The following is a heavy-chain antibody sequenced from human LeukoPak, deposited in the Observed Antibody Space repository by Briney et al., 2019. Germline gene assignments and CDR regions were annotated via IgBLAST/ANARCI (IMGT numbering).Heavy chain of an antibody. CDR3: ARIRDSSGYLPFYYFDC. J-gene: IGHJ4*02. CDR1: GYTFTGYY. V-gene: IGHV1-2*02. D-gene: IGHD3-22*01. CDR2: INPNSGGT. Sequence: GASVKVSCKASGYTFTGYYMHWVRQAPGQGLEWMGWINPNSGGTNYAQKFQGRVTMTRDTSISTAYMELSRLRSDDTAVYYCARIRDSSGYLPFYYFDCWGQGALVTVSS.